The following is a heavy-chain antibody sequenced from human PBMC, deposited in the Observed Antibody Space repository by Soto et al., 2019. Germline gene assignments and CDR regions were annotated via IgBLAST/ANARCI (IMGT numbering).Heavy chain of an antibody. CDR2: ISSSSSYI. Sequence: PGGSLRLSCAASGFTFSSYSMNWVRQAPGKGLEWVSSISSSSSYIYYADSVKGRFTISRDNAKNSLYLQMNSLRAEDTAVYYCAKARLDYYYYYGMDVWGQGTTVTVSS. J-gene: IGHJ6*02. V-gene: IGHV3-21*04. CDR3: AKARLDYYYYYGMDV. CDR1: GFTFSSYS.